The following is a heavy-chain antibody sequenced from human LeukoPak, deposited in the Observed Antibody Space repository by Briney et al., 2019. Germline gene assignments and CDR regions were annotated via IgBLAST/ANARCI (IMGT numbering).Heavy chain of an antibody. CDR1: GGPISSSSSY. CDR2: IHYSGST. J-gene: IGHJ4*02. CDR3: ASDRGGYATDY. V-gene: IGHV4-39*01. Sequence: SETLSLTCTVSGGPISSSSSYWGWIRQPPGKGLEWIGTIHYSGSTHYNPSLKSRVTISVDTSKNQFSLKLSSVTAADTAVYYCASDRGGYATDYWGQGTLVTVSS. D-gene: IGHD5-12*01.